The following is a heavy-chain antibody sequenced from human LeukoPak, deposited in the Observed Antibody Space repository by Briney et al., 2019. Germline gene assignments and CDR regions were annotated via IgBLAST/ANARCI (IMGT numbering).Heavy chain of an antibody. CDR3: ARDYAFYFASRNSYEVKNYFDP. CDR1: GGTFSSYA. V-gene: IGHV1-69*13. J-gene: IGHJ5*02. D-gene: IGHD3-9*01. Sequence: SVKVSCKASGGTFSSYAISWVRQAPGQGLEWMGGIIPIFGTANYAQKFQGRVTITADESTSTAYMELSSLRSEDTAVYYCARDYAFYFASRNSYEVKNYFDPWGQGTLVTVSS. CDR2: IIPIFGTA.